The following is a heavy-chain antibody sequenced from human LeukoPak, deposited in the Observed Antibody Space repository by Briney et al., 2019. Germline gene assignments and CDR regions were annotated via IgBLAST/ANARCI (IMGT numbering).Heavy chain of an antibody. V-gene: IGHV4-59*01. D-gene: IGHD2-8*01. Sequence: PSDTLSLTCTVSGGSISSYYWSWIRQPPGKGLEWIGYISYSGSTKYNPSLKSRVTISADTSKNQFSLKLSSVTAAGTAVYHCARGGGQWPRDWGQGTLVTVSS. CDR1: GGSISSYY. J-gene: IGHJ4*02. CDR3: ARGGGQWPRD. CDR2: ISYSGST.